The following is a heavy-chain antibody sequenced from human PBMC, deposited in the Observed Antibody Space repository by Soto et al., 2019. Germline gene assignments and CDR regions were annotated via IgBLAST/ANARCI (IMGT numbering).Heavy chain of an antibody. CDR2: INGDGSST. V-gene: IGHV3-74*01. CDR3: TRDAYYDFWSGYSAYYYYYMDV. J-gene: IGHJ6*03. CDR1: GVTFSSYG. Sequence: GGSLRLSCAASGVTFSSYGMHWVRQAPGKGLVWVSRINGDGSSTTHADSVRGRFTISRDNTKNTLNLQMNSLRAEDTAVYYCTRDAYYDFWSGYSAYYYYYMDVWGKGTTVTVS. D-gene: IGHD3-3*01.